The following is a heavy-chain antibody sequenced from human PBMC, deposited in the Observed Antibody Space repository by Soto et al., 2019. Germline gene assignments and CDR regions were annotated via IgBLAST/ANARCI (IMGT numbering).Heavy chain of an antibody. CDR3: VRRVSGNYDY. CDR1: GFTFSSYD. V-gene: IGHV3-64*01. CDR2: ISSNGGTT. Sequence: EVQLSESGGGMVQPGGSLRLSCVASGFTFSSYDMHWVRQAPGKGLEYVSSISSNGGTTNYGNSVQGRFTISRDNSKNTLYLQLGSLRAEDMAVYYCVRRVSGNYDYWGQGTLVTVSS. D-gene: IGHD1-7*01. J-gene: IGHJ4*02.